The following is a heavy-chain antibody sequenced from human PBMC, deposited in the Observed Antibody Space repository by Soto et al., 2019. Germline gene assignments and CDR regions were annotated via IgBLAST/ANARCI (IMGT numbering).Heavy chain of an antibody. CDR3: ARGMVGATMAFYYYYGMDV. CDR2: ISSSSSYI. D-gene: IGHD1-26*01. CDR1: GFTFSSYS. Sequence: TGGSLRLSCAASGFTFSSYSMNWVRQAPGKGLEWVSSISSSSSYIYYADSVKGRFTISRDNAKNSLYLQMNSLRAEDTAVYYCARGMVGATMAFYYYYGMDVWGQGTTVTVSS. J-gene: IGHJ6*02. V-gene: IGHV3-21*01.